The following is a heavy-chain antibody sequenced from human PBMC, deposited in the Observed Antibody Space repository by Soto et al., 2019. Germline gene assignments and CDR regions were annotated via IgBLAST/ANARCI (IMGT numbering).Heavy chain of an antibody. Sequence: EVQLVESGGGLVQPGGSLRLSCAASGFTFSSYSLNWVRQAPGQGLEWVSYISLGTSTIYYADSVKRRFTISRDDAKNSLYLQMNSMSDEDTAVYYGARDNGMAGSFDPWGQGTLVTVSS. CDR2: ISLGTSTI. J-gene: IGHJ5*02. V-gene: IGHV3-48*02. CDR3: ARDNGMAGSFDP. D-gene: IGHD2-8*01. CDR1: GFTFSSYS.